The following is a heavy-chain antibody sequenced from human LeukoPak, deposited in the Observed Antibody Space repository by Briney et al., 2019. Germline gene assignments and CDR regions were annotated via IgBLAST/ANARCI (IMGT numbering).Heavy chain of an antibody. CDR1: GGSISSSSYY. CDR3: ARHSGYYYDYLDY. Sequence: SETLSLTCSVSGGSISSSSYYWGWIRRPPGKGLEWIGSIYYSGSTYYNPSLKSRVTISVDTSKNQFSLKLSSVTAADTAVYYCARHSGYYYDYLDYWGHGTLVTVSS. V-gene: IGHV4-39*01. J-gene: IGHJ4*01. CDR2: IYYSGST. D-gene: IGHD5-18*01.